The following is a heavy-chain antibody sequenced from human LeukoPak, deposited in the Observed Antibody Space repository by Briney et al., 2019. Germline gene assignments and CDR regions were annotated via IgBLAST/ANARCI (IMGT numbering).Heavy chain of an antibody. CDR2: IIPIFGTA. D-gene: IGHD3-22*01. V-gene: IGHV1-69*05. CDR1: GGTFSSYA. Sequence: ASVKVSCKASGGTFSSYAISWVRQAPGQGLEWMGWIIPIFGTANYAQKFQGRVTITTDESTSTAYMELSSLRSEDTAVYYCARSLGGYYLLIDYWGQGTLVTVSS. CDR3: ARSLGGYYLLIDY. J-gene: IGHJ4*02.